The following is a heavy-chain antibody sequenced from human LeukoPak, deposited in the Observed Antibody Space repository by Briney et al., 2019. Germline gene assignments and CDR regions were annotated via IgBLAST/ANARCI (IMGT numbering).Heavy chain of an antibody. CDR3: ARYVWGSYPTFEDY. V-gene: IGHV4-59*01. Sequence: SETLSLTCTISGGSISSYYWTWIRPPPGQGLEWIGYIYYSGSTNYNPSLKSRVTISVDTSKNQFSLKLSSVTAADTAVYYCARYVWGSYPTFEDYWGQGTLVTVSS. D-gene: IGHD3-16*02. CDR1: GGSISSYY. J-gene: IGHJ4*02. CDR2: IYYSGST.